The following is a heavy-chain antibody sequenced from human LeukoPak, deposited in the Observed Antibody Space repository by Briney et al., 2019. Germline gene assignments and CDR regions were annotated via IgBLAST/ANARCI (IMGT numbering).Heavy chain of an antibody. CDR3: ARARREPGFDY. J-gene: IGHJ4*02. Sequence: GGSLRLSCAASGFTFSSYSMNWVRQAPGKGLEWVSSISSSSSYIYYADSVKGRFTISRDNAKNSLYLQMSSLRAEDTAVYYCARARREPGFDYWGQGTLVTVSS. CDR2: ISSSSSYI. V-gene: IGHV3-21*01. CDR1: GFTFSSYS. D-gene: IGHD1-14*01.